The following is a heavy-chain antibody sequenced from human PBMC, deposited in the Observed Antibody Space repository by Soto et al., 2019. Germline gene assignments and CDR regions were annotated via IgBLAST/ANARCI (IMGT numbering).Heavy chain of an antibody. D-gene: IGHD3-10*01. Sequence: PSETLSLTCTVSGGSISSYYWSWIRQPPGKGLEWIGYIYYSGSTNYNPSLKSRVNISVDTSKNQFSLKLSSVTAADTAVYYCARFGFEYYYGSGSRYYFDYWGQGTLVTVSS. CDR3: ARFGFEYYYGSGSRYYFDY. CDR2: IYYSGST. J-gene: IGHJ4*02. V-gene: IGHV4-59*01. CDR1: GGSISSYY.